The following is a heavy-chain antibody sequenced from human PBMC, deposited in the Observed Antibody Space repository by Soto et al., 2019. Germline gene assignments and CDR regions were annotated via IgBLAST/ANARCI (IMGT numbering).Heavy chain of an antibody. J-gene: IGHJ6*02. Sequence: SETLSLTCTVSGGSISSYYWSWIRQPPGKGLEWIGYIYYSGSTNYNPSLKSRVTISVDTSKNQFSLKLSSVTAADTAVYYCARSLPYYDFWSGYYYYYYGMGVWGQGTTVTVSS. CDR1: GGSISSYY. D-gene: IGHD3-3*01. CDR2: IYYSGST. V-gene: IGHV4-59*01. CDR3: ARSLPYYDFWSGYYYYYYGMGV.